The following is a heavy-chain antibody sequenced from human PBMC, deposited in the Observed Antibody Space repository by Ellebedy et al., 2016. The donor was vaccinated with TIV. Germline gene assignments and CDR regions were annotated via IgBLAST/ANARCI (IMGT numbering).Heavy chain of an antibody. D-gene: IGHD3-9*01. Sequence: PGGSLRLSCAASGFTLSSYWMSWVRQAPGKGLEWVANIQQDGSEKYYVDSVKGRFTISRDNAKNSLYLQMNSRRAEDTAVYYCAMGRGPHFDWLLAWGQGTLVTVSS. CDR3: AMGRGPHFDWLLA. V-gene: IGHV3-7*01. J-gene: IGHJ5*02. CDR1: GFTLSSYW. CDR2: IQQDGSEK.